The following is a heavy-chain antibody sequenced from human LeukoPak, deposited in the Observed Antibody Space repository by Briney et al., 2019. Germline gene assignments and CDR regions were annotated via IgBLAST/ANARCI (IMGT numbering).Heavy chain of an antibody. CDR1: GDSISSGGYS. CDR3: ARVVAAAGNNWFDP. Sequence: PSETLSLTCAVSGDSISSGGYSWSWIRQPPGTGLEWIAYIHDSGSTYNNPSLKTRLSISIDTSKNQFSLKLNSVTAADTAVYYCARVVAAAGNNWFDPWGQGTLVTVSS. D-gene: IGHD6-13*01. CDR2: IHDSGST. V-gene: IGHV4-30-4*07. J-gene: IGHJ5*02.